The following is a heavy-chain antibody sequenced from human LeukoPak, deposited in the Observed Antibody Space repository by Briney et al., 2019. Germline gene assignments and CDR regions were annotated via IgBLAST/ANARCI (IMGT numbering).Heavy chain of an antibody. J-gene: IGHJ4*02. CDR1: GGSISSSSYY. V-gene: IGHV4-39*02. CDR2: IYYSGST. Sequence: PSETLSLTCIVSGGSISSSSYYWGWIRQPPGKGLEWIGSIYYSGSTYYNPSLKTRVTISIDTSKNQFSLKLSSVTAADTAVYYCAKDEWYSSGWYLDYWGQGTLVTVSS. CDR3: AKDEWYSSGWYLDY. D-gene: IGHD6-19*01.